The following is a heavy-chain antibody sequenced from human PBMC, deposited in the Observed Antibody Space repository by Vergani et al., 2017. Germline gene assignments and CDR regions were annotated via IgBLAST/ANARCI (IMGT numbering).Heavy chain of an antibody. D-gene: IGHD6-19*01. CDR1: GGTFSSYA. J-gene: IGHJ6*03. Sequence: QVQLVQAGAEVKKPGSSVKVSCKASGGTFSSYAISWVRQAPGQGLEWMGRIIPILGIANYAQKFQGRVTITADKSTSTAYMELSSLSSEDTAVYYCERDLDSGWPSTIYYYYYYMDVWGKGTTVTVSS. CDR3: ERDLDSGWPSTIYYYYYYMDV. V-gene: IGHV1-69*04. CDR2: IIPILGIA.